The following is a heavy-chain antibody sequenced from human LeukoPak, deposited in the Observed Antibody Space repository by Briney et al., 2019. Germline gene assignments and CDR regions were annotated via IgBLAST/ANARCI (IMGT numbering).Heavy chain of an antibody. CDR3: AREGSYGDYDI. D-gene: IGHD4-17*01. CDR1: GFTFTDYY. J-gene: IGHJ4*02. CDR2: INPNSGGT. V-gene: IGHV1-2*06. Sequence: ASVKVSCKTSGFTFTDYYIHWVRQAPGQGLEWMGRINPNSGGTNYAQKFQGRVTMTRDTSITTAYMELSRLRSDGTAVYYCAREGSYGDYDIWGPGTLVTVSS.